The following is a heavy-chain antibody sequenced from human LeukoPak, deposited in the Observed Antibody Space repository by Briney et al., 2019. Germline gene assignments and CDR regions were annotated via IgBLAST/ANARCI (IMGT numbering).Heavy chain of an antibody. CDR2: INPNSGGT. V-gene: IGHV1-2*02. D-gene: IGHD6-13*01. Sequence: ASVKVSCKASGYTFTGYYMHWVRQAPGQGLEWMGWINPNSGGTNYAQKFQGRVTMTRDTSLSTAYMELSRLRSDDTAVYYCARDLTYSSSWYPSHYYYYGMDVWGQGTTVTVSS. J-gene: IGHJ6*02. CDR1: GYTFTGYY. CDR3: ARDLTYSSSWYPSHYYYYGMDV.